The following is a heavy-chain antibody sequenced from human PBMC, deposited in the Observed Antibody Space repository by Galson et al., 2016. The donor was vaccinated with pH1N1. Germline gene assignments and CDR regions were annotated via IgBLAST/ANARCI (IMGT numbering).Heavy chain of an antibody. D-gene: IGHD6-13*01. CDR2: SSSGSII. J-gene: IGHJ4*02. CDR3: ARAPIAAAPELYYFDY. V-gene: IGHV3-11*01. Sequence: GLEWVSYSSSGSIIYYADSVKGRFTISRDNAKNSLYLQMNSLRAEDTAVYYCARAPIAAAPELYYFDYWGQGTLVTVSS.